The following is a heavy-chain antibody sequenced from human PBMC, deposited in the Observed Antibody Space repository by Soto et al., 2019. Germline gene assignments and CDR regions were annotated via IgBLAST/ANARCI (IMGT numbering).Heavy chain of an antibody. Sequence: EVQLLDSGGGLVQPGGSLRLSCAASGFTFSDYAMSWLRQPPGKGLEWVSAISGSGDRTYYADSVKGRFTISRDNSKNTPYLPMNSLRAEDSAVYYCVRERSGYSYADSWGQGTLVTVSS. CDR3: VRERSGYSYADS. D-gene: IGHD5-18*01. J-gene: IGHJ4*02. CDR1: GFTFSDYA. V-gene: IGHV3-23*01. CDR2: ISGSGDRT.